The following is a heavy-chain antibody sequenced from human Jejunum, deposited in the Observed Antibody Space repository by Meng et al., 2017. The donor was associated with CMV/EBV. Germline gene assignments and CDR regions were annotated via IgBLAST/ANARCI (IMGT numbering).Heavy chain of an antibody. D-gene: IGHD3-3*01. CDR2: IHDTGST. CDR3: ARGSIFVSFDS. Sequence: VQRQESGPGLVKPSQTRSLTCSVSGGSIGSGDYYWSWICQPPGKGLEWIGYIHDTGSTYYNPSLKSRVDISLGTSRNHFSLTLSSVTAEDTAVYFCARGSIFVSFDSWGQGTLVTVSS. J-gene: IGHJ4*02. V-gene: IGHV4-30-4*08. CDR1: GGSIGSGDYY.